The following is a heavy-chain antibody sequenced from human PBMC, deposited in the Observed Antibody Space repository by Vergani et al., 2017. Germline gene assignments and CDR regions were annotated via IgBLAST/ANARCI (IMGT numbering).Heavy chain of an antibody. CDR3: ATTGYSSSWYDSAFDI. V-gene: IGHV1-69*02. J-gene: IGHJ3*02. CDR2: IIPILGIA. Sequence: QVQLVQSGAEVKKPGSSVKVSCKASGGTFSSYTISWVRQAPGQGLEWMGRIIPILGIANYAQKFQGRVTITADKSTSTAYMELSSLRSEDTAVYYCATTGYSSSWYDSAFDIGGQATMVTVSS. D-gene: IGHD6-13*01. CDR1: GGTFSSYT.